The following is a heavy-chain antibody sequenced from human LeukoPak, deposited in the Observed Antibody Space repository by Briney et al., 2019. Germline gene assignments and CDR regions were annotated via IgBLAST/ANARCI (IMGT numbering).Heavy chain of an antibody. CDR3: ALLVGATLDFDY. D-gene: IGHD1-26*01. CDR1: GFTFSSYS. J-gene: IGHJ4*02. V-gene: IGHV3-21*01. CDR2: ISSSSSYI. Sequence: GGSLRLSCAASGFTFSSYSMNWVRQAPGKGLEWVSSISSSSSYIYYADSVKGRFTISRDNAKNSLYLQMNSLRAEDTAVYYCALLVGATLDFDYWGQGTLVTVSS.